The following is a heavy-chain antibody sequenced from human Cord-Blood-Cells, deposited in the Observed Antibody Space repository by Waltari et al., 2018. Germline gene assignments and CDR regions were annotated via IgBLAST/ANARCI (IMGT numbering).Heavy chain of an antibody. Sequence: QVQLVQSGAEVKKPGASVKVSCKASGYTFTGYYMHWVRQAPGQGLEGMGWINPNRGGTNYAQKFQGRVTMTRDTSISTAYMELSRLGAEDTHVSPCTRDDTTCEHLFDYWGQGTLVTVSS. J-gene: IGHJ4*02. D-gene: IGHD1-1*01. V-gene: IGHV1-2*02. CDR1: GYTFTGYY. CDR3: TRDDTTCEHLFDY. CDR2: INPNRGGT.